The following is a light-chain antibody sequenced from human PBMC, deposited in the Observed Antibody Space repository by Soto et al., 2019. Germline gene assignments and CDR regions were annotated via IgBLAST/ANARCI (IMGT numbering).Light chain of an antibody. V-gene: IGKV3-20*01. J-gene: IGKJ2*01. Sequence: EVVLTQSPGTLSLSPGEGATLSCRASQGVSDIYLAWYQHKPGQPPRLLIYGASNRATAIPDRFSGSGSGTDFTLTISRLEPEDFALYFCQQYGSSPRTFGQGTKLDIK. CDR3: QQYGSSPRT. CDR2: GAS. CDR1: QGVSDIY.